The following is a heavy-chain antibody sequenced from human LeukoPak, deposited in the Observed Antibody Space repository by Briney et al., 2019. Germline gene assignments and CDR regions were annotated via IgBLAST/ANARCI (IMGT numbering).Heavy chain of an antibody. V-gene: IGHV3-7*01. CDR1: GFIFSSYW. D-gene: IGHD2-15*01. CDR3: ARGPPPGGLCSGGSCLPR. J-gene: IGHJ4*02. CDR2: IKQDGSEK. Sequence: PGGSLRLSCAASGFIFSSYWMSWVRQAPGKGLEWVANIKQDGSEKYYVDSVKGRFTISRDNAKNSLYLQMNSLRAEDTAVYYCARGPPPGGLCSGGSCLPRWGQGTLVTVSS.